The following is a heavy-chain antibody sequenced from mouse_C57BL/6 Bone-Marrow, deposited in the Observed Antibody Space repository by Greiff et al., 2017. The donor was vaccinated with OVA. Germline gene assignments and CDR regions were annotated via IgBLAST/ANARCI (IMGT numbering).Heavy chain of an antibody. CDR1: GYTFTSYW. V-gene: IGHV1-55*01. CDR3: AREREITTVVADWYFDV. J-gene: IGHJ1*03. CDR2: IYPGSGST. D-gene: IGHD1-1*01. Sequence: VQLQQPGAELVKPGASVKMSCKASGYTFTSYWITWVKQRPGQGLEWIGDIYPGSGSTNYNEKFKSKATLTVDTSSSTAYMQLSSLTSEDSAVYYCAREREITTVVADWYFDVWGTGTTVTVSS.